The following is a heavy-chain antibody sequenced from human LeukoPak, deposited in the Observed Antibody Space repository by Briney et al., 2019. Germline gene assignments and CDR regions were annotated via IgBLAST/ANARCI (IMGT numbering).Heavy chain of an antibody. Sequence: GASVKVSCKASEHTFSGYYIQWVRQAPGQGLEWLGWISPNGEDSDYAQKFQGRVTMTRDTSISTAYMELRTLRSDDTAVYYCARGKKIIARPNYFFFMDVWGKGTTVTVSS. J-gene: IGHJ6*03. CDR1: EHTFSGYY. CDR3: ARGKKIIARPNYFFFMDV. CDR2: ISPNGEDS. V-gene: IGHV1-2*02. D-gene: IGHD6-6*01.